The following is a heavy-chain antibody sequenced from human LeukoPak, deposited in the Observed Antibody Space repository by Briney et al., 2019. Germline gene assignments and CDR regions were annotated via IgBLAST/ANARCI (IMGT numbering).Heavy chain of an antibody. V-gene: IGHV1-69*01. Sequence: GASVKVSCKASGFTFSSYAISWVRQAPGQGLEWMGGIIPIFGTANYAQKFQGRVTITADESTSTAYMELSSLRSEDTAVYYCARGHTVTTLGWFDPWGQGTLVTVSS. D-gene: IGHD4-17*01. CDR3: ARGHTVTTLGWFDP. J-gene: IGHJ5*02. CDR1: GFTFSSYA. CDR2: IIPIFGTA.